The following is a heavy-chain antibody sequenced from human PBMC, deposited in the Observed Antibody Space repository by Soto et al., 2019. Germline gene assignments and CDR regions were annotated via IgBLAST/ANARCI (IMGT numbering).Heavy chain of an antibody. Sequence: PGGSLRLSCAASGFTFSNAWMSWVRQAPGKGLEWVGRIKSKTDGGTTDYAAPVKGRFTISRDDSKNTLYLQMNSLKTEDTAVYYCARANFGVIFTSGMDVWGQGTTVTAP. CDR2: IKSKTDGGTT. D-gene: IGHD3-3*01. V-gene: IGHV3-15*01. J-gene: IGHJ6*02. CDR3: ARANFGVIFTSGMDV. CDR1: GFTFSNAW.